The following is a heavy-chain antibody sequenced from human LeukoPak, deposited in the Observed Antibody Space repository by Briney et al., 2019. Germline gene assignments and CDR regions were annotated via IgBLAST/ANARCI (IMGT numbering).Heavy chain of an antibody. J-gene: IGHJ4*02. Sequence: SETLSLTCAVYGGSFSNYYWSWIRQSPGKGLEWIGEINHTGSTNYNPSLKSRVTMSVDTSKNQFSLKLTSVTAADTAVYYCARLVGSSWYREVLRGRDYWGQGTLVTVSS. V-gene: IGHV4-34*01. CDR3: ARLVGSSWYREVLRGRDY. D-gene: IGHD6-13*01. CDR2: INHTGST. CDR1: GGSFSNYY.